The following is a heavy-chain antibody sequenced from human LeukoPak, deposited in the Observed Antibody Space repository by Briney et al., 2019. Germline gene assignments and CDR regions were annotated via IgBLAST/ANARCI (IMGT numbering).Heavy chain of an antibody. CDR3: AREPRRDGSNYFQY. Sequence: SETLSLTCTVSGGSISNSAYYWNWIRQHPGKGLEWIGYIYNSGSTVYNPSLKSRVTISVDTSKNQFSLKLRSVTAADTAVHYCAREPRRDGSNYFQYWGQGTLVTVSS. D-gene: IGHD5-24*01. CDR2: IYNSGST. CDR1: GGSISNSAYY. V-gene: IGHV4-31*03. J-gene: IGHJ1*01.